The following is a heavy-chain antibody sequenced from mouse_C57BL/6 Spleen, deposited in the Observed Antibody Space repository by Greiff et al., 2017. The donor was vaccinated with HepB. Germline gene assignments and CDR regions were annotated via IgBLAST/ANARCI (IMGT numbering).Heavy chain of an antibody. CDR2: IRLKSDNYAT. CDR1: GFTFSNYW. Sequence: EVQGVESGGGLVQPGGSMKLSCVASGFTFSNYWMNWVRQSPEKGLEWVAQIRLKSDNYATHYAESVKGRFTISRDDSKSSVYLQMNNLRAEDTGIYYCTECGSSLFAYWGQGTLVTVSA. J-gene: IGHJ3*01. CDR3: TECGSSLFAY. D-gene: IGHD1-1*01. V-gene: IGHV6-3*01.